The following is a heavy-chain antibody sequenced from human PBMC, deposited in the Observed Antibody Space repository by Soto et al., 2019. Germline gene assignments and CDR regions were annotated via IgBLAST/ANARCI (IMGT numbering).Heavy chain of an antibody. V-gene: IGHV3-30-3*01. Sequence: QVQLVESGGGVVQPGRSLRLSCAASGFTFSSYAIHWVRQAPGKGLEWVAVISYDGSNKYYADSVKGRFTVSRDNSKNKVYLQMNSLRVEDTAVYYCARELEGWFDPWGQGTLVTVSS. CDR3: ARELEGWFDP. CDR1: GFTFSSYA. J-gene: IGHJ5*02. CDR2: ISYDGSNK.